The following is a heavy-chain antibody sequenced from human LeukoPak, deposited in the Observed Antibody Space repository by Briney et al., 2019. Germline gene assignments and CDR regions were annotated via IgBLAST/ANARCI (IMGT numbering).Heavy chain of an antibody. CDR1: DYSISSGYY. CDR2: IFQSGHT. Sequence: SETLSLTCTVSDYSISSGYYWGWIRQPPGKGLEWTGSIFQSGHTYYSPSLKSRVTISVDTSKNQFSLKLSSVTAADTAVYYCARVPGGGRYYYYYYMDVWGKGTTVTVSS. V-gene: IGHV4-38-2*02. D-gene: IGHD3-16*01. J-gene: IGHJ6*03. CDR3: ARVPGGGRYYYYYYMDV.